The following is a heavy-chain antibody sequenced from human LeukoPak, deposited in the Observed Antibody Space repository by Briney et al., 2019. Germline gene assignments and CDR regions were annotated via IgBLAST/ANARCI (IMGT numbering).Heavy chain of an antibody. CDR2: INHSGST. V-gene: IGHV4-34*01. CDR3: ARVPLIDDLPSSFDY. J-gene: IGHJ4*02. CDR1: GGSFSGYY. D-gene: IGHD3-3*01. Sequence: SETLSLTCAVYGGSFSGYYWSWIRQPPGKGLEWIGEINHSGSTNYNPSLKSRVTISVDTSKSQFSLKLSSVTAADTAVYYCARVPLIDDLPSSFDYWGQGTLVTVSS.